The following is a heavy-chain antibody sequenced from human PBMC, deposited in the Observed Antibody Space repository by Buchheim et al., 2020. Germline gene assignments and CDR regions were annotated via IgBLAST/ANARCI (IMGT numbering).Heavy chain of an antibody. J-gene: IGHJ6*02. D-gene: IGHD5-24*01. CDR3: ARKMATIGYYYYYGMDV. CDR2: ISSSSSYI. Sequence: EVQLVESGGGLVKPGGSLRLSCAASGFTFSSYSMNWVRQVPGKGLEWVSSISSSSSYIYYAASVKGRFTISRDNAKNSLYLQMNSLRAEDTAVYYCARKMATIGYYYYYGMDVWGQGTT. CDR1: GFTFSSYS. V-gene: IGHV3-21*01.